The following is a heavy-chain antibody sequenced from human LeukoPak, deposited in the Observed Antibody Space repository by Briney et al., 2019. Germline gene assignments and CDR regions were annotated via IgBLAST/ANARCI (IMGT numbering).Heavy chain of an antibody. D-gene: IGHD3-10*01. Sequence: GSSVKVSCKASGGTFISYAISWVRQAPGQGLEWMGGIIPIFGTANYAQKFQGRVTITADESTSTAYMELSSLRSEDTAVYYCARDQFGEFQGDNWFDPWGQGTLVTVSS. CDR3: ARDQFGEFQGDNWFDP. J-gene: IGHJ5*02. CDR2: IIPIFGTA. V-gene: IGHV1-69*01. CDR1: GGTFISYA.